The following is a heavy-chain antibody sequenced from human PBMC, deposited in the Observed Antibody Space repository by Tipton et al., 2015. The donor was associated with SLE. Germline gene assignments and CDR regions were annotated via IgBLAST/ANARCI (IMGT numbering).Heavy chain of an antibody. V-gene: IGHV4-59*11. J-gene: IGHJ4*02. D-gene: IGHD3-22*01. CDR3: ARGAQYYDSSGFFDN. CDR1: GGSISSHY. CDR2: VYYSGSI. Sequence: TLSLTCTVSGGSISSHYWNWIRQPPGKRPEWIGNVYYSGSINYNPSLKSRVTISVDTSKNQFSLKLSSVTAADTAAYYCARGAQYYDSSGFFDNWGQGTLVSVSS.